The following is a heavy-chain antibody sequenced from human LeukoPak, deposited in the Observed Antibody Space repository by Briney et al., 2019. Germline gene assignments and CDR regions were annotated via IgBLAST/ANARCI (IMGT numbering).Heavy chain of an antibody. CDR1: GGSISSGGYY. Sequence: SETLSLTCTVSGGSISSGGYYWSWIRQPPGKGLEWIGYIYHSGSTYYNPSLKSRVTISVDTSKNQFSLKLSSVTAADTAVYYCARVWDTAMVFDYWGQGTLVTVSS. V-gene: IGHV4-30-2*01. J-gene: IGHJ4*02. CDR2: IYHSGST. D-gene: IGHD5-18*01. CDR3: ARVWDTAMVFDY.